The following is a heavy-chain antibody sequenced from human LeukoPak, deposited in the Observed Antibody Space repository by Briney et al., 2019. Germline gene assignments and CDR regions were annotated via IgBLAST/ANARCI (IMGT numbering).Heavy chain of an antibody. D-gene: IGHD2-2*01. CDR1: GYTFTSYY. CDR2: INPSGGST. CDR3: ARDRCSSTSCYLDYYYGMDV. V-gene: IGHV1-46*01. J-gene: IGHJ6*02. Sequence: ASEKVSCKAYGYTFTSYYMHWVRQAPGQGLEWMGIINPSGGSTSYAQKFQGRVTMTRDTSTSTVYMELSSLRSEDTAVYYCARDRCSSTSCYLDYYYGMDVWGQGTTVTVSS.